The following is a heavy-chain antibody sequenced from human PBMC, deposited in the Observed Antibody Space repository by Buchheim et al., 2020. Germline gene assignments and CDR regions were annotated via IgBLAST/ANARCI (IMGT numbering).Heavy chain of an antibody. CDR1: GDSISTSSSY. V-gene: IGHV4-61*02. Sequence: QVQLQESGPGLVKPSQTLSLTCTVSGDSISTSSSYWSWIRQPAGQGLEWIGRIYSNGNTNYNPSLKRRVTISLDTSKNQFSLKLSSVTAADTAIYYCARATGSSYFNAMDVWGQGTT. D-gene: IGHD4-17*01. CDR2: IYSNGNT. CDR3: ARATGSSYFNAMDV. J-gene: IGHJ6*02.